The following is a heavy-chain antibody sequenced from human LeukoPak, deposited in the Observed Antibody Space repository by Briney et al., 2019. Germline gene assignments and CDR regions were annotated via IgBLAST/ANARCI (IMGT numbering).Heavy chain of an antibody. CDR3: ASGVKRYSYGYTYYFDY. V-gene: IGHV1-69*13. Sequence: SVKVSCKASGGTFSSYAISWVRQAPGQGLEWMGGIIPIFGTASYAQKFQGRVTITADESTSTAYMELSSLRSDDTAVYYCASGVKRYSYGYTYYFDYWGQGSLVAVSS. D-gene: IGHD5-18*01. CDR2: IIPIFGTA. J-gene: IGHJ4*02. CDR1: GGTFSSYA.